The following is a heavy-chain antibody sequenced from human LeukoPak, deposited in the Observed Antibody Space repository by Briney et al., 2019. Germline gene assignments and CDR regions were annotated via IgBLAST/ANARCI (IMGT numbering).Heavy chain of an antibody. CDR1: GYTFTTYG. J-gene: IGHJ4*02. V-gene: IGHV1-18*01. Sequence: ASVKVSCKASGYTFTTYGNSWVRQAPGQGLEWMGWISTYNGNTNYAQKLQGRVNLTTDTSTSTVYMELRSLRSDDTAVYYCARRGRFPDYWGQGTLVTVSS. CDR2: ISTYNGNT. CDR3: ARRGRFPDY. D-gene: IGHD3-3*01.